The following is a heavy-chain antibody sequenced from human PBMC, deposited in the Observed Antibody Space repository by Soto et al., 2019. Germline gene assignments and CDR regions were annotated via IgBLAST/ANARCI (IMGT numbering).Heavy chain of an antibody. CDR2: IPWNSGTL. CDR1: GFTFNDFA. Sequence: GGSLRLSCVASGFTFNDFAMHWVRQAPGKGLEWVSGIPWNSGTLDYADSVGGRFSISRDNAKNSLYLQMNSLRVEDTALYYCARHRGYHYYGMDVWGQGTTVTVSS. CDR3: ARHRGYHYYGMDV. V-gene: IGHV3-9*01. J-gene: IGHJ6*02.